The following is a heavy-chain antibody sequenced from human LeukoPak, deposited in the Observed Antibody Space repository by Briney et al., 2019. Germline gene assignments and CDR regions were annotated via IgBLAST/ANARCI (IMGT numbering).Heavy chain of an antibody. D-gene: IGHD3-9*01. Sequence: GGSLRLSCAASGFTFSSYSMNWVRQAPGKGLEWVSSISSSSSCIYYADSVKGRFTISRDNAKNSLYLQMNSLRAEDTAVYYCARDDILTGQPWNYWGQGTLVTVSS. CDR2: ISSSSSCI. V-gene: IGHV3-21*01. J-gene: IGHJ4*02. CDR3: ARDDILTGQPWNY. CDR1: GFTFSSYS.